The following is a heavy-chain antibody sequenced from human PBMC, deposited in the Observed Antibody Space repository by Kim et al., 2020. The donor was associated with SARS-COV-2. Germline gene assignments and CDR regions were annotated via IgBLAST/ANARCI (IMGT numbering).Heavy chain of an antibody. CDR2: INAGTGNT. Sequence: ASVKVSCKASGFTFTGYTIHWVRQAPGQRLEWVGWINAGTGNTKYSQNFQGRLTITRDTSASIAYMELSSLRSQDTAVYYCARVYLIPFVRGEDYGMDVWGQGTTVTVSS. J-gene: IGHJ6*02. D-gene: IGHD3-10*01. V-gene: IGHV1-3*01. CDR3: ARVYLIPFVRGEDYGMDV. CDR1: GFTFTGYT.